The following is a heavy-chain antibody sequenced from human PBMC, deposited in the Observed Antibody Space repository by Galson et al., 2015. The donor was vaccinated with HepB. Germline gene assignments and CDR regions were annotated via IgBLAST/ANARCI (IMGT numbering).Heavy chain of an antibody. V-gene: IGHV3-33*01. CDR3: ARDGVVVAATRGFYFDY. CDR2: IWYDGSNK. CDR1: GFTFSSYG. J-gene: IGHJ4*02. Sequence: SLRLSCAASGFTFSSYGMHWVRQAPGKGLEWVAVIWYDGSNKYYADSVKGRFTISGDNSKNTLYLQMNSLRAEDTAVCYCARDGVVVAATRGFYFDYWGQGTLVTVSS. D-gene: IGHD2-15*01.